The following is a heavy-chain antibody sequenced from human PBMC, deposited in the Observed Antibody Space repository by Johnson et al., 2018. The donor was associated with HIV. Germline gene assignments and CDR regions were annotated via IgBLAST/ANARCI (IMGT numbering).Heavy chain of an antibody. D-gene: IGHD6-13*01. CDR2: SGSGGST. CDR1: GFTVSSNY. CDR3: ARDGESQQLPLGDAFDV. J-gene: IGHJ3*01. V-gene: IGHV3-11*04. Sequence: QVQLVESGGGVVQPGGSLRLSCAASGFTVSSNYMTWVRQAPGKGLEWVSAISGSGGSTYYADSVKGRFTISRDNAKNSLYLQMSSLKVEDTAMYYCARDGESQQLPLGDAFDVWGQGTMVIVSS.